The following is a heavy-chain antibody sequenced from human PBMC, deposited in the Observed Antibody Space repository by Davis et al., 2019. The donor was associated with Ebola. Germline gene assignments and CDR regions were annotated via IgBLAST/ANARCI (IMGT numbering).Heavy chain of an antibody. Sequence: GGSLRLSCAASGFTFSSYGMNWVRQTPGKGLEWVSHISDDSSSTYYADSVKGRFTISRDNAKNSLYLQMNSLRAEDTAVYYCAREMVGSSGAGDYWGQGTLVTVSS. CDR1: GFTFSSYG. J-gene: IGHJ4*02. D-gene: IGHD6-6*01. V-gene: IGHV3-48*04. CDR3: AREMVGSSGAGDY. CDR2: ISDDSSST.